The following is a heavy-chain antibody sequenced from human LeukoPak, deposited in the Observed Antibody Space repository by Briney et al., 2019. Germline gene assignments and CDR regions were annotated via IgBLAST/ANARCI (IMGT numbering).Heavy chain of an antibody. Sequence: SQTLSLTCAVSGDSISSGGYSWSWIRQPPGKALEWIGYISSTGSTYYNPSLKSRLSISSDTSKNQFSLNLRSVTAADTAVYYCARISSSNWYNERGAFDVWGQGTMVTVSS. D-gene: IGHD6-13*01. CDR3: ARISSSNWYNERGAFDV. CDR1: GDSISSGGYS. CDR2: ISSTGST. J-gene: IGHJ3*01. V-gene: IGHV4-30-4*07.